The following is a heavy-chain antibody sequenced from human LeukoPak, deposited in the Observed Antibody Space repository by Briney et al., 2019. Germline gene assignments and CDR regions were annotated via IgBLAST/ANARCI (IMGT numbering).Heavy chain of an antibody. CDR3: ARELGSSGGSFDY. CDR1: GFTFSSYA. Sequence: HSGGSLRLSCAASGFTFSSYAMHWVRQAPGKGLEWVAVISYDGSNKYYADSVKGRFTISRDNSKNTLYLQMNSLRAEDTAVYCCARELGSSGGSFDYWGQGTLVTVSS. J-gene: IGHJ4*02. V-gene: IGHV3-30-3*01. D-gene: IGHD6-19*01. CDR2: ISYDGSNK.